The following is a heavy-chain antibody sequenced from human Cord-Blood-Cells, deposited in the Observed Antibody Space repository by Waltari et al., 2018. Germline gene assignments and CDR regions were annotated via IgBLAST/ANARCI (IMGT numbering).Heavy chain of an antibody. Sequence: QLQLQESGPGLVKTSETLSLTCTVSGGSISSSSYYWGWIRQPPGKGLEWIGSIYYSGSTYYNPSLKSRVTISVDTSKNQFSLKLSSVTAADTAVYYCARLTYYYGSGSYYKGLFDYWGQGTLVTVSS. J-gene: IGHJ4*02. CDR2: IYYSGST. CDR3: ARLTYYYGSGSYYKGLFDY. D-gene: IGHD3-10*01. V-gene: IGHV4-39*01. CDR1: GGSISSSSYY.